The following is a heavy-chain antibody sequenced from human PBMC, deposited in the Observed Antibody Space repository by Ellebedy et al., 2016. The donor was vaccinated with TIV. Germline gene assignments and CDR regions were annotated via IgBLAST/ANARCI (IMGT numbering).Heavy chain of an antibody. CDR1: GGSFSGYY. J-gene: IGHJ3*02. D-gene: IGHD3-3*01. CDR2: INHSGST. CDR3: ARSSGYDFWSGYYDTALDAFDI. V-gene: IGHV4-34*01. Sequence: MPSETLSLTCAVYGGSFSGYYWSWIRQLPGKGLEWIGEINHSGSTNYNPSLKSRVTISVDTSKNQFSLKLSSVTAADTAVYYCARSSGYDFWSGYYDTALDAFDIWGQGTMVTVSS.